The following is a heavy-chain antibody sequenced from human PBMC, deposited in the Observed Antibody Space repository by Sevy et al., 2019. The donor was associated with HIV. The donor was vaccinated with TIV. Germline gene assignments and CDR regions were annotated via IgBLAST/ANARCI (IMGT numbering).Heavy chain of an antibody. Sequence: GGSLRLSCAASGFTFDDYTMHWVRQAPGKGLEWVSLISWDGGSTYYADSVKGRFTISRDNSKNSLYLQMNSLRTEDTALYYYACIGGSYYRGGGYYYYYYMDVWGKGTTVTVSS. CDR1: GFTFDDYT. J-gene: IGHJ6*03. CDR3: ACIGGSYYRGGGYYYYYYMDV. V-gene: IGHV3-43*01. D-gene: IGHD1-26*01. CDR2: ISWDGGST.